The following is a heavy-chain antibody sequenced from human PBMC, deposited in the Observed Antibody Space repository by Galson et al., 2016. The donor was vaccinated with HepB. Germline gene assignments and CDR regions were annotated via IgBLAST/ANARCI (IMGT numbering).Heavy chain of an antibody. J-gene: IGHJ4*02. D-gene: IGHD3-16*02. CDR3: AKDSPLYYDYIWGSYRLGYYFDY. V-gene: IGHV3-23*01. CDR1: GFTFTSHA. CDR2: ISGSGGST. Sequence: SLRLSCAASGFTFTSHAMSWVRQAPGKGLEWVSAISGSGGSTYYADSVKGRFTISRDNSKNTLYLQMNSLRAEDTAIYYCAKDSPLYYDYIWGSYRLGYYFDYWGQRSLVTVSS.